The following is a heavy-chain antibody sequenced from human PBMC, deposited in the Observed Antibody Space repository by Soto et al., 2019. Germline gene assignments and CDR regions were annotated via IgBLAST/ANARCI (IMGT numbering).Heavy chain of an antibody. CDR2: MNPNSGNT. Sequence: QVQLVQSGAEVKKPGASVKVSCKASGYTFTSYDINWVRQATGQGLEWMGWMNPNSGNTGYAQKFHGSVTMTRNTSISTAYMELSSLRSEDTAVYYCARVWQLRSWFDPWGQGTLVTVSS. J-gene: IGHJ5*02. V-gene: IGHV1-8*01. D-gene: IGHD6-6*01. CDR1: GYTFTSYD. CDR3: ARVWQLRSWFDP.